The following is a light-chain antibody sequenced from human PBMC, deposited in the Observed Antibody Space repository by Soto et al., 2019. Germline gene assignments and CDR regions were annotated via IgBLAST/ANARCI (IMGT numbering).Light chain of an antibody. CDR2: EVS. CDR1: NSDVGGYNY. Sequence: QSVLTQPASVSGSPGQSITISCTGTNSDVGGYNYVSWYQQHPGKAPKLMIYEVSNRPSGVSNRFSASKSGNTASLTISGLQAEDEAEYYCSSYTGSSTLDVFGTATKLTVL. J-gene: IGLJ1*01. V-gene: IGLV2-14*01. CDR3: SSYTGSSTLDV.